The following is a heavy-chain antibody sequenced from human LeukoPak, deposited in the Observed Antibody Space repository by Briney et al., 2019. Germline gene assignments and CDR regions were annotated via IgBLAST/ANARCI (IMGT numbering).Heavy chain of an antibody. CDR3: AGDVEQWLVRVYYFDY. D-gene: IGHD6-19*01. V-gene: IGHV3-48*01. CDR1: GFTLSSYS. J-gene: IGHJ4*02. CDR2: ISSGSTTI. Sequence: PGGFLRLSCATSGFTLSSYSMNWVRQAPGKGLEWVSYISSGSTTIYYADSVKGRFTISRDNAKNSLYLQMNSLRAEDTAVYYCAGDVEQWLVRVYYFDYWGQGTLVTVSS.